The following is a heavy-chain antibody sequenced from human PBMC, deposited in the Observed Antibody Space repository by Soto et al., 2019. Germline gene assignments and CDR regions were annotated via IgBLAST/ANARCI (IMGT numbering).Heavy chain of an antibody. CDR2: IYYSGST. J-gene: IGHJ4*02. Sequence: SETLSLTCTVSGGSISSSSYYWGWIRQPPGKGLEWIGSIYYSGSTYYNPSLKSRVTISVDTSKNQFSLKLSSVTAADTAVYYCARNPVWTVFDYWGQGTLVTVSS. CDR3: ARNPVWTVFDY. V-gene: IGHV4-39*01. CDR1: GGSISSSSYY. D-gene: IGHD2-8*01.